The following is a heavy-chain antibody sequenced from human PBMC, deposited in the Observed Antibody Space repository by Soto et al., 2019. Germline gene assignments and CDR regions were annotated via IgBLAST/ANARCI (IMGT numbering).Heavy chain of an antibody. V-gene: IGHV1-18*04. Sequence: QVQLVQSGAEVKKPGASVKVSCKASGYIFTSYGLNWVRQAPGQGLEWMGWISPYNGDTKYAQIFQGRVTMTTDTSTSTAYMELRSLRSDDTAVYYCAGALQGPAVVVHWGQGTLVTVSS. CDR1: GYIFTSYG. D-gene: IGHD2-2*01. CDR3: AGALQGPAVVVH. CDR2: ISPYNGDT. J-gene: IGHJ4*02.